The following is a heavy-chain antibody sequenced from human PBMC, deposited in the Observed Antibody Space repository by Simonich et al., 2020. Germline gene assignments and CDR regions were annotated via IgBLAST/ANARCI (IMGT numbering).Heavy chain of an antibody. CDR1: GDTFTGYY. V-gene: IGHV1-2*02. CDR3: ARGALTGDYYYMDV. CDR2: VNPNSSGT. Sequence: QVQLVQSGAEVKKPGASVKVSCKASGDTFTGYYMHWVRQAPGQGLEWRGWVNPNSSGTNYAQKFQGRVPMTRDTSISTAYMELSRLRSDDTAVYYCARGALTGDYYYMDVWGKGTTVTVSS. J-gene: IGHJ6*03. D-gene: IGHD7-27*01.